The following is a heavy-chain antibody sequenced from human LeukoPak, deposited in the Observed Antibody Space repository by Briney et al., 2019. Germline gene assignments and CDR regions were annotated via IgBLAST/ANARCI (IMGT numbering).Heavy chain of an antibody. Sequence: PGGSLRLSCAASGITFSSYAMHWVRQAPGKGLEWVTFIQYDGSNKYYTDSVKGRFTISRDNSENTSYLQMNSLRAEDTAVYYCAKGPGGSGNNFDSWGQGTLVTVSS. CDR1: GITFSSYA. D-gene: IGHD3-10*01. J-gene: IGHJ4*02. CDR3: AKGPGGSGNNFDS. CDR2: IQYDGSNK. V-gene: IGHV3-30*02.